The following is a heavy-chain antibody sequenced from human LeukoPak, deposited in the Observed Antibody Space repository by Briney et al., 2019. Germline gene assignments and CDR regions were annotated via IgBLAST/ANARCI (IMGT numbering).Heavy chain of an antibody. CDR2: INWNGGST. CDR1: GFIFDDYG. CDR3: TRKGSQWDFLVDY. Sequence: GGSLRLSCAASGFIFDDYGMSWVRQAPGKGLEWVSGINWNGGSTGYADSVKGRFTISRDNAKNSLYLQMDSLTAEDTAVYYCTRKGSQWDFLVDYWGQGTRVAVSP. D-gene: IGHD2/OR15-2a*01. J-gene: IGHJ4*02. V-gene: IGHV3-20*04.